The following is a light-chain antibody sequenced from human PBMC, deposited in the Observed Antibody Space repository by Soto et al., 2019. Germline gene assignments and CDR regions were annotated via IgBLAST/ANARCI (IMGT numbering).Light chain of an antibody. Sequence: QSALTQPASVSGSPGQSITISCTGTSFDVGAYNNVSWYQQHPGKAPKLMIYEVSNRPSGVSNRFSGSKSGNTASLTISGLQAEDEADYYCSSYTSSSTYVFGTGTKVTVL. CDR2: EVS. CDR3: SSYTSSSTYV. J-gene: IGLJ1*01. CDR1: SFDVGAYNN. V-gene: IGLV2-14*01.